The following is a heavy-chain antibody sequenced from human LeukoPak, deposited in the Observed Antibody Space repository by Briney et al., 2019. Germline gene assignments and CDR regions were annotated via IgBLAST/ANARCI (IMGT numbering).Heavy chain of an antibody. CDR3: ARTSGRGVTTDY. D-gene: IGHD3-10*01. V-gene: IGHV1-46*01. CDR1: GYTFTSYY. J-gene: IGHJ4*02. CDR2: INPSGGST. Sequence: ASVKVSCTASGYTFTSYYMHWVRQAPGQGLEWMGIINPSGGSTSYAQKFQGRVTMTRDMSTSTVYMELSSLRSEDTAVYYCARTSGRGVTTDYWGQGTLVTVSS.